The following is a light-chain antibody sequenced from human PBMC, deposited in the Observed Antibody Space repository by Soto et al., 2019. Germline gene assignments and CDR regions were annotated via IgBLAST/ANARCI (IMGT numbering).Light chain of an antibody. CDR1: SSDVGGYDY. CDR3: CSDAGSYAYV. J-gene: IGLJ1*01. V-gene: IGLV2-11*01. CDR2: DVS. Sequence: QSALTQPRSVSGSPVQSVTISCIGTSSDVGGYDYVSWYQQHPGTVPQLMIYDVSKRPSGVPDRFSGSKSGNTASLTISGLQAEDEADYYCCSDAGSYAYVFGTGTKLTVL.